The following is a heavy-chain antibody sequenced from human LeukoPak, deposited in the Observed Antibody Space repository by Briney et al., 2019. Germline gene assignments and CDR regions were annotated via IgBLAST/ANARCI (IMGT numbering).Heavy chain of an antibody. J-gene: IGHJ4*02. D-gene: IGHD1-26*01. CDR2: INHSGST. CDR3: ARWESYGDY. V-gene: IGHV4-34*01. CDR1: GGSFSGYY. Sequence: SETLSLTCAVYGGSFSGYYWSWIRQPPGKGLEWIGEINHSGSTNYNPSLKSRVTISVDTSKNQFPLKLSSVTAADTAVYYCARWESYGDYWGQGTLVTVSS.